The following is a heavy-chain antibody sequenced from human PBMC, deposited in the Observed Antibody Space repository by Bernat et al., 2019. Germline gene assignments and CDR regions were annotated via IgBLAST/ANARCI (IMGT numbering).Heavy chain of an antibody. J-gene: IGHJ4*02. CDR1: GFTFSSYA. CDR3: AKTKWFYTYFFDY. D-gene: IGHD3-22*01. V-gene: IGHV3-23*01. CDR2: ISGSGGST. Sequence: EVQLLESGGGLVQPGGSLRLSCAASGFTFSSYAMSWVRQAPGKGLEWVSAISGSGGSTYYADYVKGRFTISRDNSKNTLYLQMNSLRAEDTAVYYCAKTKWFYTYFFDYWGQGTLVTVSS.